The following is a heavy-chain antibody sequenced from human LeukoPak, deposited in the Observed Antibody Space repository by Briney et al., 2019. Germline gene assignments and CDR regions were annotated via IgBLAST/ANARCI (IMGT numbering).Heavy chain of an antibody. CDR1: GGTFSSYA. V-gene: IGHV1-69*04. CDR2: IIPILGIA. CDR3: ARGGSQNWFDP. Sequence: ASVKVSCKASGGTFSSYAISWVRRAPGQGLEWMGRIIPILGIANYAQKFQGRVTITADKSTSTAYMELSSLRSEDTAVYYCARGGSQNWFDPWGQGTLVTVSS. J-gene: IGHJ5*02. D-gene: IGHD1-26*01.